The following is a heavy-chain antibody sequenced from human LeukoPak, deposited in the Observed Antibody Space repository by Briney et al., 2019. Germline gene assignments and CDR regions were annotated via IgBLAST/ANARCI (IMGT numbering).Heavy chain of an antibody. CDR3: ARLRPILYGDYDYFDY. J-gene: IGHJ4*02. D-gene: IGHD4-17*01. V-gene: IGHV5-51*01. Sequence: GESLQISCQGSGYSFTSYWIGWVRQMPGKGLEWMGIIYPGDSDTRYSPSFQGQVTISADKSISTAYLQWSSLKASDTAMYYCARLRPILYGDYDYFDYWGQGTLVTVSS. CDR2: IYPGDSDT. CDR1: GYSFTSYW.